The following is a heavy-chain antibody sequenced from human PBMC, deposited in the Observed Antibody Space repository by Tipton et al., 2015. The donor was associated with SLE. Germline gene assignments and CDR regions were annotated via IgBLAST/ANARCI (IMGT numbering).Heavy chain of an antibody. J-gene: IGHJ4*02. V-gene: IGHV3-49*03. CDR1: GFTFGDYA. D-gene: IGHD3-3*01. CDR2: IRSKAYGGTT. CDR3: TRAHYDFWSGYYPPSYFDY. Sequence: SLRLSCTASGFTFGDYAMSWFRQAPGKGLEWVGFIRSKAYGGTTEYAASVKGRFTISRDDSKSIAYLQMNSLKTEDTAVYYCTRAHYDFWSGYYPPSYFDYWGQGTLVTVSS.